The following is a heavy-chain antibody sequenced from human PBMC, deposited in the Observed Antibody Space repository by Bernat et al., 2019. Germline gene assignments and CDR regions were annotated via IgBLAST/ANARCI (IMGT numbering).Heavy chain of an antibody. Sequence: QVQLVQSGAEVKKPGASVRVSCKASGYTFTTYFMHWVRQAPGQGLEWMGNINPSDRSTSYAQKFQGRVTMTRDTSTTTVYMELSSLTSEDTAVYYCARSITLVRGVVLWELDYWGQGTLVTVSS. D-gene: IGHD3-10*01. V-gene: IGHV1-46*03. CDR1: GYTFTTYF. CDR2: INPSDRST. CDR3: ARSITLVRGVVLWELDY. J-gene: IGHJ4*02.